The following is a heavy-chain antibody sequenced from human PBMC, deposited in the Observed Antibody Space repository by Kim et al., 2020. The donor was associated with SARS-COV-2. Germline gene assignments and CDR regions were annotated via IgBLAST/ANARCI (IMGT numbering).Heavy chain of an antibody. Sequence: KYSQKFQGRVTITRDTSASTAYMELSSLRSEDTAVYYCARQRYSSSLDYWGQGTLVTVSS. D-gene: IGHD6-13*01. J-gene: IGHJ4*02. CDR3: ARQRYSSSLDY. V-gene: IGHV1-3*01.